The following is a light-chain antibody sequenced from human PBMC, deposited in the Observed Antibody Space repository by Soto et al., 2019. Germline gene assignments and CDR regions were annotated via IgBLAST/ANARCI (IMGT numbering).Light chain of an antibody. CDR3: SSYAGSSNV. CDR2: EVN. CDR1: SSDIGGYNS. J-gene: IGLJ1*01. Sequence: QSVLTQPPSASGSPGQSVTISCTGTSSDIGGYNSVSWYQQHPGKAPRLMIYEVNKRPSGVPDRFSGSKSGYTASLTVSGLQTEDEAFYYCSSYAGSSNVFGTGTKLTVL. V-gene: IGLV2-8*01.